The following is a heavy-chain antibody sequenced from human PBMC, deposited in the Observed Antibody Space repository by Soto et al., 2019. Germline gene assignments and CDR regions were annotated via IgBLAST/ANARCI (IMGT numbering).Heavy chain of an antibody. CDR2: IYYSGRT. CDR3: ARQRTKVVTQAYFDH. D-gene: IGHD2-21*02. V-gene: IGHV4-39*01. CDR1: GESISSSSYY. Sequence: SETLSLTFTVSGESISSSSYYWGWIRQPPGKGLEWIGSIYYSGRTYYNPSFKIRVTISIDTSKNHFSLKLSSVTATDTAVYYCARQRTKVVTQAYFDHWGQGALVTVPS. J-gene: IGHJ4*02.